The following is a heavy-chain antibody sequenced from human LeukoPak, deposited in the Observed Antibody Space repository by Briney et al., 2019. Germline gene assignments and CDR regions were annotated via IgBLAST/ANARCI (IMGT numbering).Heavy chain of an antibody. J-gene: IGHJ4*02. CDR2: IKQDGSEK. V-gene: IGHV3-7*01. CDR1: GCTSSTYW. CDR3: ARERPFYFDY. D-gene: IGHD1-1*01. Sequence: GGSLRLSCAASGCTSSTYWMSWVRQAPGKGLEWVANIKQDGSEKYYVDSVKGRFTNFRDNAKNSLYLEMNSLRAEDTAVYYCARERPFYFDYWGQGTLVTVSS.